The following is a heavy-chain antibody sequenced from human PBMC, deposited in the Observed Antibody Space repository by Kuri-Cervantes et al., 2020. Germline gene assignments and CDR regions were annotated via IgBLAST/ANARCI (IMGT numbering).Heavy chain of an antibody. CDR1: GVTFSSYA. V-gene: IGHV1-69*06. Sequence: SVKVSCKASGVTFSSYAISWVRQAPGQGLEWMGGIIPIFGTANYAQKFQGRVTITADKSTSTAYMELSSLRSEDTAVYYCASHSGYCSGGSCYATFSYYYYMDVWGKGTTVTVSS. D-gene: IGHD2-15*01. CDR3: ASHSGYCSGGSCYATFSYYYYMDV. J-gene: IGHJ6*03. CDR2: IIPIFGTA.